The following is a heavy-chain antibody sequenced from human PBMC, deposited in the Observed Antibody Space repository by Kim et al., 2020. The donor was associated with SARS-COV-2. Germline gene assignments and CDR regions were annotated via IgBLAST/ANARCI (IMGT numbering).Heavy chain of an antibody. J-gene: IGHJ5*02. V-gene: IGHV3-21*01. CDR3: ARARQQLGSGVWFDP. Sequence: GGSLRLSCAASGFTFSSYSMNWVRQAPGKGLEWVSSISSSSSYIYYADSVKGRFTISRDNAKNSLYLQMNSLRAEDTAVYYCARARQQLGSGVWFDPWGQGTLVTVSS. CDR1: GFTFSSYS. CDR2: ISSSSSYI. D-gene: IGHD6-13*01.